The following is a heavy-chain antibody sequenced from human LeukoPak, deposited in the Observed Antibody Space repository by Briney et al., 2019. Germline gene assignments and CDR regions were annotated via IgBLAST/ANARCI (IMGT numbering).Heavy chain of an antibody. CDR1: GASLSTSS. CDR3: ARHLSSGWSDY. CDR2: IYYSGTA. V-gene: IGHV4-59*08. J-gene: IGHJ4*02. Sequence: SETLSLTCTVSGASLSTSSWTWIRQPPGKGLECIVFIYYSGTAHYHPSLKSLVTISLDTSKNQFSLRLSSVTAADTAVYYCARHLSSGWSDYWGQGTLVTVS. D-gene: IGHD6-19*01.